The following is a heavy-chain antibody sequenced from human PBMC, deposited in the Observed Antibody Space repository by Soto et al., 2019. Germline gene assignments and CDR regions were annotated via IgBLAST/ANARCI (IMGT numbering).Heavy chain of an antibody. V-gene: IGHV3-66*01. J-gene: IGHJ6*02. CDR1: GFTVSTTT. Sequence: EVQLVESGGGLVQPGGFLRLSCAASGFTVSTTTMIWVRQAPGTGLEWVSVIYTGGNTYFADSVRGRFTISRDNSKNTLYLQMNALRAEDTAVYYCARDSPYDYGTGSYLYGMDVWGQGTTVTVSS. CDR3: ARDSPYDYGTGSYLYGMDV. CDR2: IYTGGNT. D-gene: IGHD3-10*01.